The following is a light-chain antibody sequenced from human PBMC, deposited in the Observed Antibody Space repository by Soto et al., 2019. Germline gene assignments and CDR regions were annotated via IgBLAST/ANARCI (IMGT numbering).Light chain of an antibody. Sequence: QSVLTQPPSVSGAPGQRVTISCTGSSSNIGANYDVHWCQHLPGTAPKLPIYTNSNRPSGVPDRFSGSTSGTSASLAITGLQAEDEADYYCQSYDSSLSGYVVGTGTKVTVL. CDR2: TNS. CDR3: QSYDSSLSGYV. V-gene: IGLV1-40*01. CDR1: SSNIGANYD. J-gene: IGLJ1*01.